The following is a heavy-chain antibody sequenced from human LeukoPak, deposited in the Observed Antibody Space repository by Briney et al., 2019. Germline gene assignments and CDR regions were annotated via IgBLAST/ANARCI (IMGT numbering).Heavy chain of an antibody. D-gene: IGHD3-22*01. Sequence: GGSLRLSCAASGFSFSRYWMSWVRQAPGKGLEWVANIKQDGSEKYYVDSVKGRFTISRDNAKTSLYLQMNSLRAEDMAVYYCAKGDSILDYWGQGTLVTVSS. CDR1: GFSFSRYW. V-gene: IGHV3-7*01. CDR2: IKQDGSEK. J-gene: IGHJ4*02. CDR3: AKGDSILDY.